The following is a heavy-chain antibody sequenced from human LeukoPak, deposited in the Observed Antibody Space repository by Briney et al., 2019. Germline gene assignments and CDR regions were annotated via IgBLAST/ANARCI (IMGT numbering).Heavy chain of an antibody. Sequence: ASVKVSCKASGYTFTGYYMHWVRQAPGQELEWMGWINPNSGGTNYAQKFQGRVTMTRDTSISTAYMELSRLRSDDTAEYYCARDFDSSSSQYFQHWGQGTLVTVSS. V-gene: IGHV1-2*02. CDR3: ARDFDSSSSQYFQH. D-gene: IGHD6-6*01. CDR2: INPNSGGT. J-gene: IGHJ1*01. CDR1: GYTFTGYY.